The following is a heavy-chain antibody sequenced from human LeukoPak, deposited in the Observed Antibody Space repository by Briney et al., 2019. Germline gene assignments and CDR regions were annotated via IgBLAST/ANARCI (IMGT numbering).Heavy chain of an antibody. J-gene: IGHJ4*02. CDR2: IKSKTDGGTT. CDR1: GFTFSNVW. D-gene: IGHD1-1*01. CDR3: TTRPTVYNIYFPATFDY. V-gene: IGHV3-15*01. Sequence: GESLRLSCAASGFTFSNVWMSWVRQAPGKGLGWVGRIKSKTDGGTTDYVAPVKGRFTISRDDSKNTLYLQMDSLKSEDTAVYYCTTRPTVYNIYFPATFDYWGQGTLVTVSS.